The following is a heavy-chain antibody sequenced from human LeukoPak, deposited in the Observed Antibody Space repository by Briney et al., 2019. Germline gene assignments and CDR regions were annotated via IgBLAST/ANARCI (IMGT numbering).Heavy chain of an antibody. J-gene: IGHJ6*02. CDR3: ARTYYYGSGPSYGMDV. Sequence: SETLSLTCTVSGGSISSGDYYWSWIRQPPGKGLEWIGYIYYSGSTNYNPSLKSRVTISVDTSKNQFSLKLSSVTAADTAVYYCARTYYYGSGPSYGMDVWGQETTVTVSS. CDR1: GGSISSGDYY. CDR2: IYYSGST. V-gene: IGHV4-61*08. D-gene: IGHD3-10*01.